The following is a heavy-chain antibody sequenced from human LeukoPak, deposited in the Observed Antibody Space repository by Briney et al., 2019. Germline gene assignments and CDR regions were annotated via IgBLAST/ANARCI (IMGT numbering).Heavy chain of an antibody. D-gene: IGHD4-17*01. J-gene: IGHJ5*02. CDR1: GFTFSNYA. V-gene: IGHV3-23*01. Sequence: GGSLRLSCAASGFTFSNYALSWVRQAPGKGLEWVSGISGGGGSTYYADSVKGRFTISRDKSKNTLDLQMDSLRAEDTAVYYCAKVRDSATVTGRFDNWGQGTMVTVSS. CDR3: AKVRDSATVTGRFDN. CDR2: ISGGGGST.